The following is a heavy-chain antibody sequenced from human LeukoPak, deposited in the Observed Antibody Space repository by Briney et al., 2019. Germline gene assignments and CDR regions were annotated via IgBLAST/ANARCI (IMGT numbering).Heavy chain of an antibody. CDR3: ARALYYGSGSYFYYYYYMDV. J-gene: IGHJ6*03. CDR1: GGSISSYY. CDR2: IYYSGST. D-gene: IGHD3-10*01. V-gene: IGHV4-59*01. Sequence: SETLSLTCTVSGGSISSYYWSWIRQPPGKGLEWIGYIYYSGSTNYNPSLKSRVTISVDTSKNQFSLKLSSVTAADTAVYYCARALYYGSGSYFYYYYYMDVWGKGTTVTISS.